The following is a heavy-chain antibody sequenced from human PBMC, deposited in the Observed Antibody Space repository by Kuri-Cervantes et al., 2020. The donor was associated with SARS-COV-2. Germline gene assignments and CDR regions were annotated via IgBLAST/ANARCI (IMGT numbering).Heavy chain of an antibody. CDR2: ISYDGSNK. CDR3: AKDLGIRDFWSGYSYGMDV. D-gene: IGHD3-3*01. J-gene: IGHJ6*02. Sequence: GECLKISCAASGFTFSSYGMHWVRQAPGKGLEWVAVISYDGSNKYYADSVKGRFTISRDNSKNTLYLQMNSLRAEDTAVYYCAKDLGIRDFWSGYSYGMDVWGQGTTVTVSS. V-gene: IGHV3-30*18. CDR1: GFTFSSYG.